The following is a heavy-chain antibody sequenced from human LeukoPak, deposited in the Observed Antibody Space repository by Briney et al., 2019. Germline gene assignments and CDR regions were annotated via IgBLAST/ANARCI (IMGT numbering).Heavy chain of an antibody. J-gene: IGHJ4*02. CDR2: INPSGGST. CDR1: GYTFTSYP. D-gene: IGHD2-2*01. V-gene: IGHV1-46*01. Sequence: GASVKVSCKASGYTFTSYPMHWVRQAPGRGLEWMGIINPSGGSTNYAQKFQGRVTMTRDTSTSTVYTELSSLRSEDTAVYYCARLGYCSSTSCQWGQGTLVTVSS. CDR3: ARLGYCSSTSCQ.